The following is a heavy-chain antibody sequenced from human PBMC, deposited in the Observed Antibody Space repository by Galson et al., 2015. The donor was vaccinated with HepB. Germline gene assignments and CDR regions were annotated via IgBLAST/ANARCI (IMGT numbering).Heavy chain of an antibody. CDR1: GFSFNSYA. CDR2: ISGSGGST. V-gene: IGHV3-23*01. D-gene: IGHD4-17*01. Sequence: SLRLSCAGSGFSFNSYAMTWVRRAPGKGLEWVSGISGSGGSTYYADSVKGRFTISRDKSKNTLYLHVSTLRVEDTAVYYCAQHRRNYGDYAGATPSSQISNAMDVWGQGTTVIVSS. CDR3: AQHRRNYGDYAGATPSSQISNAMDV. J-gene: IGHJ6*02.